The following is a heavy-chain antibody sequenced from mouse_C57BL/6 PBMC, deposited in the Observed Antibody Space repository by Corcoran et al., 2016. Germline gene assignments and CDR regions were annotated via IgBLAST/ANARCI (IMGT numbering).Heavy chain of an antibody. V-gene: IGHV1-26*01. D-gene: IGHD2-2*01. CDR2: INPNNGGT. Sequence: EVQLQQSGPELVKPGASVKISCKASGYTFTDYYMNWVKQSHGKSLEWIGDINPNNGGTSYNQKFKGKATLTVDKSSSTAYMELRSLTSEDSAFYYCARSTMVTAMDYWGQGTSVTVSS. J-gene: IGHJ4*01. CDR3: ARSTMVTAMDY. CDR1: GYTFTDYY.